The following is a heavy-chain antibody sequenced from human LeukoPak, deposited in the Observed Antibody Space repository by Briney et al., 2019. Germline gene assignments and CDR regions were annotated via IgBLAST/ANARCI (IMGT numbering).Heavy chain of an antibody. CDR3: ARSAPRRLTNIVVVPAELDY. Sequence: ASVRVSCKASGYTFTSYGISWVQQAPGQGLEWMGWISAYNGNTNYAQKLQGRVTMTTDTSTSTAYMELRSLRSDDTAVYYCARSAPRRLTNIVVVPAELDYWGQGTLVTVSS. CDR1: GYTFTSYG. CDR2: ISAYNGNT. V-gene: IGHV1-18*01. J-gene: IGHJ4*02. D-gene: IGHD2-2*01.